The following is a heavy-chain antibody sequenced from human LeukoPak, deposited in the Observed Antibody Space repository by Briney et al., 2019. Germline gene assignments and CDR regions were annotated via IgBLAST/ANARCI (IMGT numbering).Heavy chain of an antibody. J-gene: IGHJ6*02. V-gene: IGHV5-10-1*01. CDR1: GYSFTSYW. D-gene: IGHD3-22*01. CDR3: ARRGDYDSSGYYYGGYYYGMDV. CDR2: IDPSDSYT. Sequence: GESLKISCKGSGYSFTSYWISWVRQMPGKGLEWMGRIDPSDSYTNYSPSFQGHVTISADKSISTAYLQWSSLKASDTAMYYCARRGDYDSSGYYYGGYYYGMDVWGQGTTVTVSS.